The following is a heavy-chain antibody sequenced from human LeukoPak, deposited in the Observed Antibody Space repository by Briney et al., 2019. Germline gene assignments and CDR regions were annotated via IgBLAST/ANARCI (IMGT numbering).Heavy chain of an antibody. J-gene: IGHJ6*02. V-gene: IGHV3-21*01. D-gene: IGHD6-13*01. Sequence: PGGSLRLSCAASGFTFSSYSMNWVRQAPGKGLEWVSSISSSSSYIYYADSVKGRFTISRDNAKNSLYLQMNSLRAEDTAVYYCERDGYRAAAYYGMDVWGQGTTVTVSS. CDR2: ISSSSSYI. CDR1: GFTFSSYS. CDR3: ERDGYRAAAYYGMDV.